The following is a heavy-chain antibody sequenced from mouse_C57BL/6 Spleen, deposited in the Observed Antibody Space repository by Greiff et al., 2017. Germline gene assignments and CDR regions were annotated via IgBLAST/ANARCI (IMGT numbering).Heavy chain of an antibody. V-gene: IGHV5-16*01. CDR1: GFTFSDYY. D-gene: IGHD2-5*01. CDR2: INYDGSST. Sequence: EVMLVESEGGLVQPGSSMKLSCTASGFTFSDYYMAWVRQVPEKGLEWVANINYDGSSTYYLDSLKSRFIISRDNAKNILYLQMSSLKSEDTATYYGARVDYSNGGFAYWGQGTLVTVSA. CDR3: ARVDYSNGGFAY. J-gene: IGHJ3*01.